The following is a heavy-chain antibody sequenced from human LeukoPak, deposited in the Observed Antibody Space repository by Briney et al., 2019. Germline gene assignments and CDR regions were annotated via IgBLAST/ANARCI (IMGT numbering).Heavy chain of an antibody. J-gene: IGHJ2*01. Sequence: PGGSLRLSCEASGFTFGTHAMNWIRQTPGKGLEWLSVISGDVQTTTYASSVKGRFTISRDNSKNTLYLEMNSLRVDDTAIYYCAKDVYYSSANHFARLHFDLWGRGTRVTVSS. CDR2: ISGDVQTT. CDR1: GFTFGTHA. D-gene: IGHD3-10*01. CDR3: AKDVYYSSANHFARLHFDL. V-gene: IGHV3-23*01.